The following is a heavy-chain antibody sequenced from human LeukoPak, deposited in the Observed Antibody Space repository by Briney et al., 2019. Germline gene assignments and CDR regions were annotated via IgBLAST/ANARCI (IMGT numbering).Heavy chain of an antibody. D-gene: IGHD6-13*01. CDR1: GFDFSLYA. CDR3: ARTQQQYYFDY. CDR2: ILHDGTSE. J-gene: IGHJ4*02. Sequence: GGSLRLSCEASGFDFSLYAMHWVRQSPGKGLEWMALILHDGTSESYADSVKGRFTISRDNSKNSLYLQITSLRLDDTAVYYCARTQQQYYFDYWGQGTLVTVSS. V-gene: IGHV3-30*14.